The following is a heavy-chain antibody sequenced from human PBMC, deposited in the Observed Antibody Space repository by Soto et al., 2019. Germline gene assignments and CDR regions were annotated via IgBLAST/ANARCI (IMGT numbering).Heavy chain of an antibody. Sequence: GGSLRLSCTASGFTFGDYAMSWFRQAPGKGLEWVGFIRSKAYGGTTEYAASVKGRFTISRDDSKSIAYLQMNSLKTEDTAVYYCTSTIAVAGYYYGMDVWGQGTTVPVS. V-gene: IGHV3-49*03. CDR1: GFTFGDYA. J-gene: IGHJ6*02. CDR3: TSTIAVAGYYYGMDV. CDR2: IRSKAYGGTT. D-gene: IGHD6-19*01.